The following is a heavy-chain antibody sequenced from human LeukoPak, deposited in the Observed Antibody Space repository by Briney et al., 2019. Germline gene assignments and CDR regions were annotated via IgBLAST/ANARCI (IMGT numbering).Heavy chain of an antibody. D-gene: IGHD6-19*01. J-gene: IGHJ4*02. CDR2: ISNDDNNK. V-gene: IGHV3-30*18. Sequence: GGSLRLSCAASGFPFSSYGMHWVRQAPGKGLEWVAAISNDDNNKFYADSVKGRFTISRDNSKNTLYLQINSLRAEDTAVYYCAKDHLPGIVVADRDYWGQGTLVTVSS. CDR1: GFPFSSYG. CDR3: AKDHLPGIVVADRDY.